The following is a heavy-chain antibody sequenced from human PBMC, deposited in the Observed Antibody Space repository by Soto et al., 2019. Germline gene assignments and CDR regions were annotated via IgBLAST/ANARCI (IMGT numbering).Heavy chain of an antibody. Sequence: EVQLVESGGGLVQPGGSLRLSCAASGFTFSSYDMHWVRQATGKGLEWVSAIGTAGDTYYPGSVKGRFTISRENAKNSLYLQMNSLRAGDTAVYYCARVKRCWDFDYWCQGTLVTVS. CDR3: ARVKRCWDFDY. CDR2: IGTAGDT. V-gene: IGHV3-13*01. D-gene: IGHD2-15*01. J-gene: IGHJ4*02. CDR1: GFTFSSYD.